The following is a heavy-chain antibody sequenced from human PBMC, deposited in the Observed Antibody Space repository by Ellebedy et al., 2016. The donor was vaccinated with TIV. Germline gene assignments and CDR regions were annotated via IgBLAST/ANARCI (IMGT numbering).Heavy chain of an antibody. D-gene: IGHD3-22*01. V-gene: IGHV3-23*01. CDR1: GFTFSSYA. CDR3: TSSGGDY. CDR2: ISGSGGST. Sequence: GESLKISXAASGFTFSSYAMSWVRQAPGKGLEWVSAISGSGGSTYYADSVKGRFTISRDNSKNTLYLQMNSLRTEDTAVYYCTSSGGDYWGQGTLVTVSS. J-gene: IGHJ4*02.